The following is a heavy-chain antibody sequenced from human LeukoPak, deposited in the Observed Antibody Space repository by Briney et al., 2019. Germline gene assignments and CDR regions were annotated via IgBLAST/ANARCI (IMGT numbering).Heavy chain of an antibody. CDR1: GYTFTSYD. CDR2: MNPNSGNT. CDR3: AREARGLPEGYYYYYMDV. D-gene: IGHD1-14*01. J-gene: IGHJ6*03. V-gene: IGHV1-8*03. Sequence: GASVKVSCKASGYTFTSYDINWERQATGQGLEWMGWMNPNSGNTGYAQKFQGRVTITRNTSISTAYMELSSLRSEDTAVYYCAREARGLPEGYYYYYMDVWGKGTTVTVSS.